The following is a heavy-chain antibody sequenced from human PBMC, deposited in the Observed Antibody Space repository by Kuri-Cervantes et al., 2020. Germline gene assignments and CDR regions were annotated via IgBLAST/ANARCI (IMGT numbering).Heavy chain of an antibody. J-gene: IGHJ4*02. D-gene: IGHD5-18*01. CDR2: IYYSGST. CDR1: GGSISSYY. CDR3: ARVEAYSYGSYLFDY. Sequence: SETLSLTCTVSGGSISSYYWSWIRQPPGKGLEWIGYIYYSGSTNYNPSLKSRVTISVDTSKNQFSLKLSSVTAADTAVYYCARVEAYSYGSYLFDYWGKGTLVTVSS. V-gene: IGHV4-59*01.